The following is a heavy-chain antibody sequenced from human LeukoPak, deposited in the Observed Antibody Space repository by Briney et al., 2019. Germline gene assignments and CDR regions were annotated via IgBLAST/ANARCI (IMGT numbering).Heavy chain of an antibody. CDR1: GDSISSYY. V-gene: IGHV4-59*01. CDR3: ARENPPYGSADY. D-gene: IGHD3-10*01. J-gene: IGHJ4*02. CDR2: IYYSGST. Sequence: PSETLSLTCTVSGDSISSYYWSWIRQPPGKGLEWIGYIYYSGSTNYNPSLKSRVTISVDTSKNQFSLKLSSVTAADTAVYYCARENPPYGSADYWGQGTLVTVSS.